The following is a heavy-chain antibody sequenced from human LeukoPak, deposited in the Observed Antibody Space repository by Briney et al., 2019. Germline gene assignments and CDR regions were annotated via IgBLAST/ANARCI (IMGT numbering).Heavy chain of an antibody. CDR1: GGSISSYY. CDR3: ARGPALGILNY. V-gene: IGHV4-59*01. J-gene: IGHJ4*02. CDR2: IYYSGST. Sequence: SETLSLTCTVSGGSISSYYWSWIRQPPGKGLEWIGYIYYSGSTNYNPSLKSRVTISVDTSKNQFSLKLSSVTAADTAVYYCARGPALGILNYWGQGTLVTVSS. D-gene: IGHD2-15*01.